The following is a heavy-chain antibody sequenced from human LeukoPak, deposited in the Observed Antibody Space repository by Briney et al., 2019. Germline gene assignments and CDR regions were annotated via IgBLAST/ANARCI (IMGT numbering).Heavy chain of an antibody. D-gene: IGHD2-21*02. CDR2: IKSKTDGGTT. Sequence: GGSLRLSCAASGFSFRNAWMGWVRQAPGKGLEWVGRIKSKTDGGTTDYAAPVKGRFTISRDDSKNTLYLQMNSLKTEDTAVYYCTTVWNCGGDCSDAFDIWGQGTMVTVFS. V-gene: IGHV3-15*01. CDR3: TTVWNCGGDCSDAFDI. CDR1: GFSFRNAW. J-gene: IGHJ3*02.